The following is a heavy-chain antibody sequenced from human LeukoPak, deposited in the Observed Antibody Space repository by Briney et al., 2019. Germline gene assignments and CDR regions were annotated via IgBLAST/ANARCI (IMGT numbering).Heavy chain of an antibody. V-gene: IGHV3-7*01. CDR2: INQDGSQT. CDR1: GFTLSTSW. CDR3: ARKNGLDS. Sequence: PGGSLRLSCAASGFTLSTSWMSWVRQAPGKGLEWVANINQDGSQTYYVDSVKGRFTISRDNAKNSLYLQMNSLRVEDTAVYYCARKNGLDSWGQGTLVIVSS. J-gene: IGHJ4*02.